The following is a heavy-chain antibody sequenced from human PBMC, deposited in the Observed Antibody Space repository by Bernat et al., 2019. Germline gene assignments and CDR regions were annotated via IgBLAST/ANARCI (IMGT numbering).Heavy chain of an antibody. CDR3: AKVDSSSWIYYYGMDV. J-gene: IGHJ6*02. V-gene: IGHV3-23*01. D-gene: IGHD6-13*01. CDR2: ISGSGGST. Sequence: EVQLLESGGGLVQPGGSLRLSCAASGFTFSSYAMSWVRQAPGKGLEWVSAISGSGGSTYYADSVKGRFTISRDNSKNTLYLQMNSLRAEDTAVYYCAKVDSSSWIYYYGMDVWGQGTTVTVSS. CDR1: GFTFSSYA.